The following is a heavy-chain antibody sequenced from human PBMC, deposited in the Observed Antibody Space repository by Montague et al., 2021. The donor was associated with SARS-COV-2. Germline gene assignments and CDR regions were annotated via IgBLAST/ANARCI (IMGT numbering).Heavy chain of an antibody. CDR2: INHRGST. J-gene: IGHJ4*02. Sequence: SETLSLTCTVYDGSFSDYSWSWIRQPPGKGLEWIGEINHRGSTNYNPSLKSRVTISVDTSKNQFSLKMNSVTAADTAVYYCARGGQHINMVVVFVTCGECYFDSWGQGTLVAVSS. CDR3: ARGGQHINMVVVFVTCGECYFDS. D-gene: IGHD3-22*01. CDR1: DGSFSDYS. V-gene: IGHV4-34*01.